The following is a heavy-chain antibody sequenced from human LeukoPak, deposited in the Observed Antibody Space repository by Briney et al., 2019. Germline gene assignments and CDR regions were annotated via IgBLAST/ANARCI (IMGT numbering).Heavy chain of an antibody. CDR2: IYSGGST. CDR1: GFTVSSNY. CDR3: ARGVAAAGTTLDY. Sequence: PGGSLRLSCAASGFTVSSNYMSWVRQAPGKGLEWVSVIYSGGSTYYADSEKGRFTISRDNSKNTLYLQMNSLRAEDTAVYYCARGVAAAGTTLDYRGQGTLVTVSS. D-gene: IGHD6-13*01. J-gene: IGHJ4*02. V-gene: IGHV3-53*01.